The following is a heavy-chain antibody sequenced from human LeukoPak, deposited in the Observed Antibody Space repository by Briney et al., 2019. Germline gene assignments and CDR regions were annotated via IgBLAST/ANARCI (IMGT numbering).Heavy chain of an antibody. J-gene: IGHJ3*02. D-gene: IGHD4-17*01. CDR2: ISAGGGST. Sequence: GGSLRLSCAASGFTFSSSAMTWVRQAPGKGLEWVSSISAGGGSTYYADSVKGRFTISRDNSKNMLFLQMNSLRAEDTAVYYCARDRIIYGDYGDAFDIWGQGTMVTVSS. CDR3: ARDRIIYGDYGDAFDI. CDR1: GFTFSSSA. V-gene: IGHV3-23*01.